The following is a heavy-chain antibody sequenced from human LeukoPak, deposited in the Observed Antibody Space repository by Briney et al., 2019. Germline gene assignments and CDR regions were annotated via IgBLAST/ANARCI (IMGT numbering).Heavy chain of an antibody. D-gene: IGHD5-18*01. Sequence: SETLSLTCAVSGGSISSGGYSWSWIRQPPGKGLEWIGYIYHSGSTYYNPSLKSRVTISVDRSKNQFSLKLSSVTAADTAVYYCARAARCYGYGNWFDPWGQGTLVTVSS. CDR2: IYHSGST. CDR1: GGSISSGGYS. J-gene: IGHJ5*02. CDR3: ARAARCYGYGNWFDP. V-gene: IGHV4-30-2*01.